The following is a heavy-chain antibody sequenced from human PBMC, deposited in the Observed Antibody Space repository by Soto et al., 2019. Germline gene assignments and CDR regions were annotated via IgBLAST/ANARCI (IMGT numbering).Heavy chain of an antibody. J-gene: IGHJ4*02. D-gene: IGHD3-9*01. CDR1: GTSVSSGSFY. V-gene: IGHV4-61*01. CDR2: IYHTGKT. Sequence: PSETLSLTCDVSGTSVSSGSFYFHWIRQAPGKGLEWIGYIYHTGKTNYSPSLRSRTTISSDTSRNQFSLKVNSVTAADTAVYYCARAPYYDILTGMTWSYYFDSWGQGIQVTVSS. CDR3: ARAPYYDILTGMTWSYYFDS.